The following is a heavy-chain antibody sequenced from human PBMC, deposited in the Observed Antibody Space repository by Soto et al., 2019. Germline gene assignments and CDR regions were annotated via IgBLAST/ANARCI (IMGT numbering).Heavy chain of an antibody. V-gene: IGHV3-21*01. CDR1: GFTFSSYS. J-gene: IGHJ4*02. D-gene: IGHD3-22*01. Sequence: PGESLKISCAASGFTFSSYSMNWVRQAPGKGLEWVSSISSSSSYIYYADSVKGRFTISRDNAKNSLYLQMNSLRAEDTAVYYCARGRITMIVVVPDYFDYWGQGTLVTVSS. CDR3: ARGRITMIVVVPDYFDY. CDR2: ISSSSSYI.